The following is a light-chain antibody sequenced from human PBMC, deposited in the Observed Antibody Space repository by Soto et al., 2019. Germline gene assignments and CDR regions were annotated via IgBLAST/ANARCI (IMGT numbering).Light chain of an antibody. CDR2: AAS. CDR3: QQANSFPWT. J-gene: IGKJ1*01. Sequence: DIQITQSPSSLSASVGDRVTITGRASQSISSYLNWYQQKPGKAPKLLIYAASSLQSGVPSRFSGSGSGTDFTLTISSLQPEDFATYYCQQANSFPWTFGQGTKVDIK. CDR1: QSISSY. V-gene: IGKV1-39*01.